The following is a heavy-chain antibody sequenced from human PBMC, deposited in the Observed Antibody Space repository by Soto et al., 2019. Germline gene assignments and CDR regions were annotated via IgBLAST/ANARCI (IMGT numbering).Heavy chain of an antibody. CDR1: GGSMSSSSYY. Sequence: ASXTLSLTCTVSGGSMSSSSYYWCWIRQPPGKGLEWIGSIYYSGSTYYNTSLKSRVTISVDTSKNQFSLKLSSVTAADTAVYYCARSMTTVVTLDYWGQGTLVTVSS. V-gene: IGHV4-39*01. CDR2: IYYSGST. CDR3: ARSMTTVVTLDY. J-gene: IGHJ4*02. D-gene: IGHD4-17*01.